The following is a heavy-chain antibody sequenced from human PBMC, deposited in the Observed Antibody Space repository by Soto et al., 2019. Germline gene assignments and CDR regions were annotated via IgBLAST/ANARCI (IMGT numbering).Heavy chain of an antibody. J-gene: IGHJ6*02. CDR2: ISSSGGST. D-gene: IGHD3-10*01. Sequence: GGSLRLSCAASGFTFSSYAMSWVRQAPGKGLEWVSAISSSGGSTYYADSVKGRFTISRDNSKNTLYLQMNSLRAEDTAVYYCATTMDYYGSGSYYYYGIDVWGQGTTVTVSS. V-gene: IGHV3-23*01. CDR3: ATTMDYYGSGSYYYYGIDV. CDR1: GFTFSSYA.